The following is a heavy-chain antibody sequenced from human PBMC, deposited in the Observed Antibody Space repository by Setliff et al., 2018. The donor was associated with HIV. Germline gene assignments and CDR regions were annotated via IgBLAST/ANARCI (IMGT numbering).Heavy chain of an antibody. CDR1: GGSISSHY. CDR2: IYYSGST. Sequence: SETLSLTCTVSGGSISSHYWSWIRQPPGKGLEWIGSIYYSGSTNYNPSLKSRVTISVDTSNNQFSLRLSSVTAADTAVYYCARRGDMVRGSTFDIWSQGTMVTVSS. V-gene: IGHV4-59*08. J-gene: IGHJ3*02. D-gene: IGHD3-10*01. CDR3: ARRGDMVRGSTFDI.